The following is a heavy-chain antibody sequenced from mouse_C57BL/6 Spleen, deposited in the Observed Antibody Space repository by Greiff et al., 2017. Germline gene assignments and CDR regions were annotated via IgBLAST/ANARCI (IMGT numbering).Heavy chain of an antibody. CDR2: IWGGGST. CDR1: GFSFTSYG. CDR3: AKRDGYFLFAY. V-gene: IGHV2-9*01. D-gene: IGHD2-3*01. J-gene: IGHJ3*01. Sequence: QVQLQQSGPGLVAPSQSLSITCNVSGFSFTSYGVDWVRQPPGKGLEWLGVIWGGGSTNYNSSLLSRLSISKDNSKSQVFLKMNSLQTDDTAMYYCAKRDGYFLFAYWGQGTLVTVSA.